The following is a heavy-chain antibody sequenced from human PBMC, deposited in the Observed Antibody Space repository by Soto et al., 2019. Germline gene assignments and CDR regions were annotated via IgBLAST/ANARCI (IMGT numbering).Heavy chain of an antibody. Sequence: EVQLVESGGGLVQPGRSLRLSCAASGFTFDDYAMHWVRQAPGKGLEWVSGISWNSGSIGYADSVKGRFTISRDNAKNSLYLQMNSLRAEDTALYYCAKGEILTGYYPFDYWGQGTLVTVSS. V-gene: IGHV3-9*01. CDR3: AKGEILTGYYPFDY. D-gene: IGHD3-9*01. CDR2: ISWNSGSI. J-gene: IGHJ4*02. CDR1: GFTFDDYA.